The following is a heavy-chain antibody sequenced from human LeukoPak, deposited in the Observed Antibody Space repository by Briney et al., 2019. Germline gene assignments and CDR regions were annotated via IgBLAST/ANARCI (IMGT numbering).Heavy chain of an antibody. V-gene: IGHV4-59*01. CDR2: IYYSGST. Sequence: SETLSLTCTVSGDSISNYYWSWIRQPPGKGLEWIGYIYYSGSTNYNPSLKSRVTISVDTSKNQFSLKLSSVTAADTAVYYCARDQITVVRGGLDYWGQGTLVTVSS. CDR1: GDSISNYY. J-gene: IGHJ4*02. CDR3: ARDQITVVRGGLDY. D-gene: IGHD3-10*01.